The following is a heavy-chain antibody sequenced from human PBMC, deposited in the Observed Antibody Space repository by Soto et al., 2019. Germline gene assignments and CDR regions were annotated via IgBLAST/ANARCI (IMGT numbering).Heavy chain of an antibody. D-gene: IGHD1-26*01. Sequence: QVQLVQSGAEVKKPGASVKVSWKASGYTFTGHYIHWVRQAPEQGPEWMGEIGPESGATRYAQKFQGRVTMTRDTSITTVYMELKNLSPDDTAVYYCGRGRSGQIVVFYWGQGTPVTVSS. J-gene: IGHJ4*02. CDR3: GRGRSGQIVVFY. CDR1: GYTFTGHY. V-gene: IGHV1-2*02. CDR2: IGPESGAT.